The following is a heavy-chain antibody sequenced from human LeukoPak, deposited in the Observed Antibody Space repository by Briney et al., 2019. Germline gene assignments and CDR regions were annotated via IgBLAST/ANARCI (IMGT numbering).Heavy chain of an antibody. V-gene: IGHV3-30*18. Sequence: PGGCLRLSCAASGFTFNNYGMLWGRQAPGKGLEWVAVISYDGSNKYYADSVKGRFTYSRDNTKNTLYLQTNSLRAEDTAVYYCAKDQEYRSSWVYSYYGMDVWGQGTTVTVSS. CDR1: GFTFNNYG. D-gene: IGHD6-13*01. CDR3: AKDQEYRSSWVYSYYGMDV. J-gene: IGHJ6*02. CDR2: ISYDGSNK.